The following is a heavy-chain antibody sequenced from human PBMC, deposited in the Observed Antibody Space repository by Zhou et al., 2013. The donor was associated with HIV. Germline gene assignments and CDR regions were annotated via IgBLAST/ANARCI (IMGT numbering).Heavy chain of an antibody. CDR2: ISAHNGDS. CDR1: GYTLMNYG. J-gene: IGHJ4*02. Sequence: QVQLVQSGPVVKKPGASVKVSCKASGYTLMNYGITWVRQAPAKGLEWMGWISAHNGDSNYAQRFQGRITMTTDTSTNTAYMDLTSLTSDDTAVYYCARACRSSTSCYLWDDYWGQGTLVTVSS. CDR3: ARACRSSTSCYLWDDY. D-gene: IGHD2-2*01. V-gene: IGHV1-18*04.